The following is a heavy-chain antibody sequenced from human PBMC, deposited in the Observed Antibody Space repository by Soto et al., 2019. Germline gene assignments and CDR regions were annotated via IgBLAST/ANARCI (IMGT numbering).Heavy chain of an antibody. CDR1: GFTFDDYA. J-gene: IGHJ4*02. CDR3: AKDRQSSSDYFDY. Sequence: EVQLVESGGGLVQPGRSLRLSCAASGFTFDDYAMHWVRQAPGKGLEWVSGISWNSGSIGYADSVKGRFTISRDNAKNSLYLQMNSLRAEDTALYYCAKDRQSSSDYFDYWGQGTLVTVSS. CDR2: ISWNSGSI. D-gene: IGHD6-6*01. V-gene: IGHV3-9*01.